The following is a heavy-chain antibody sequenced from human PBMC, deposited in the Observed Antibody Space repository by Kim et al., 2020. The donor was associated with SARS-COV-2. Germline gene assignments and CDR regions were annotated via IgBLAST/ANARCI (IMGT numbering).Heavy chain of an antibody. CDR1: GGSISSYY. D-gene: IGHD2-2*01. CDR3: ARSPYCSSTSCYGPFYYMD. J-gene: IGHJ6*03. V-gene: IGHV4-59*01. Sequence: SQTLSLSCTVSGGSISSYYWSWIRQPPGKGLEWIGYIYYSGSTNYNPSLKSRVTISVDTSKNQFSLKLSSVTAADTAGYYCARSPYCSSTSCYGPFYYMD. CDR2: IYYSGST.